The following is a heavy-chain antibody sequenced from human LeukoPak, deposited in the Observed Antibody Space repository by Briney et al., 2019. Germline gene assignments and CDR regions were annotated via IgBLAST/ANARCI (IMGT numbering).Heavy chain of an antibody. J-gene: IGHJ3*02. CDR2: IYHSGST. V-gene: IGHV4-4*02. CDR1: GGSISSSNW. D-gene: IGHD3-3*01. CDR3: ARARFRGAFDI. Sequence: SETLSLTCAVSGGSISSSNWWSWVRQPPGKGLEWIGEIYHSGSTNYNPSLKSRVTISVDTSKNQFSLKLSSVTAADTAVYYCARARFRGAFDIWGQGTMVTVSS.